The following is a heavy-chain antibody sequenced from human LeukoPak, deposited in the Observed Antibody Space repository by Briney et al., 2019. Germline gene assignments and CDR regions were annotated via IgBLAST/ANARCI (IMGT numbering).Heavy chain of an antibody. CDR3: VRDGEGVAISVNYWFDP. J-gene: IGHJ5*02. CDR2: MNPITGSV. V-gene: IGHV1-8*01. CDR1: GFIFTGYD. Sequence: GASVKVSCRASGFIFTGYDINWVRQGTGQGLEWMGWMNPITGSVGYARQFQGRITMTRDTSTSTAYMELTSLRSEDTAVYYCVRDGEGVAISVNYWFDPWGQGTLVTVSS. D-gene: IGHD3-10*01.